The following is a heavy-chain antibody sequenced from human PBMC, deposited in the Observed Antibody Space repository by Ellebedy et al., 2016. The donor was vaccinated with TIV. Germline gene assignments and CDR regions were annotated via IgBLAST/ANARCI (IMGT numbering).Heavy chain of an antibody. V-gene: IGHV4-34*01. J-gene: IGHJ4*02. CDR2: INHSGST. D-gene: IGHD6-13*01. Sequence: SETLSLTXAVYGGSFSGYYWSWIRQPPGKGLEWIGEINHSGSTNYNPSLKSRVTISVDTSKNQFSLKLSSVTAADTAVYYCARYSSSWYPHIDYWGQGTLVTVSS. CDR3: ARYSSSWYPHIDY. CDR1: GGSFSGYY.